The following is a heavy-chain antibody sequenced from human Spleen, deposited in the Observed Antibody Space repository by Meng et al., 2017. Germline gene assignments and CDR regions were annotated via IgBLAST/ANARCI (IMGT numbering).Heavy chain of an antibody. CDR2: ISSSSSYI. Sequence: GESLKISCAASGFTLSSFTMNWARQAPGQGLEWISSISSSSSYIYYADSVKGRFTVSRDNAKNSLSLQMNSLRAEDTAVYYCARDRSGYSYGTHFVYWGQGTLVTVSS. V-gene: IGHV3-21*01. CDR3: ARDRSGYSYGTHFVY. CDR1: GFTLSSFT. D-gene: IGHD5-18*01. J-gene: IGHJ4*02.